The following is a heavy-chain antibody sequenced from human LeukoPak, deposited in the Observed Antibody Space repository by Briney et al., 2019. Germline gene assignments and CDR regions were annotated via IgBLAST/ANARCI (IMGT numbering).Heavy chain of an antibody. Sequence: SETLSLTCTVSGGSISSSSYYWGWIRQPPGKGLEWIGSIYYSGSTYYNPSLKSRVTISVDTSKNQFSLKLSSVTAADTAVYYCALYCSSTSCNPIDAFDIWGQGTMVTVSS. V-gene: IGHV4-39*07. CDR3: ALYCSSTSCNPIDAFDI. D-gene: IGHD2-2*01. CDR2: IYYSGST. CDR1: GGSISSSSYY. J-gene: IGHJ3*02.